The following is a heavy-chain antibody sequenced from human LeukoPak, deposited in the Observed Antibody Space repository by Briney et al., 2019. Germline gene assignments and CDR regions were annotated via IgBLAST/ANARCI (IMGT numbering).Heavy chain of an antibody. CDR1: GYTFTSYG. CDR2: ISAYNGNT. J-gene: IGHJ6*03. D-gene: IGHD3-10*01. CDR3: ARDRDEQRGRQGLTYYYYYYMDV. V-gene: IGHV1-18*01. Sequence: ASVKVSCKASGYTFTSYGISWVRQAPGQGLEWMGWISAYNGNTNYAQKLQGRVTMTTDTSTSTAYMELRSLRSDDTAVYYCARDRDEQRGRQGLTYYYYYYMDVWGKGTTVTVSS.